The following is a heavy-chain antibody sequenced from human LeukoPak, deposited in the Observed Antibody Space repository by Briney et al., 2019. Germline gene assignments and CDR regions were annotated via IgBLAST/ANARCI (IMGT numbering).Heavy chain of an antibody. V-gene: IGHV4-59*01. J-gene: IGHJ4*02. Sequence: SETLSLTCTVSGGSISSYYWNWIRQPPGKGLEWIGYIYSSGSTNYNPSLKSRVTISVDTSKNQFSLKLSSVTAADTAVYYCATRRGYCSGGNCNYYFDCWGQGTLVTVSS. CDR2: IYSSGST. D-gene: IGHD2-15*01. CDR1: GGSISSYY. CDR3: ATRRGYCSGGNCNYYFDC.